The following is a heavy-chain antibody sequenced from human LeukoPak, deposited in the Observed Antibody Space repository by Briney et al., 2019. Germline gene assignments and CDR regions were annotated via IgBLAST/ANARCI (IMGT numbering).Heavy chain of an antibody. D-gene: IGHD3-3*01. CDR2: ISYDGSNK. J-gene: IGHJ6*03. CDR3: AKDGDDFWSGYPDYYYYYMDV. CDR1: GFTFSSYG. V-gene: IGHV3-30*18. Sequence: PGGSLRLSCAASGFTFSSYGMHWVRQAPGKGLEWVAVISYDGSNKYYADSVKGRFTISRDNSKNTLYLQMNSLRAEDTAVYYCAKDGDDFWSGYPDYYYYYMDVWGKGTTVTVSS.